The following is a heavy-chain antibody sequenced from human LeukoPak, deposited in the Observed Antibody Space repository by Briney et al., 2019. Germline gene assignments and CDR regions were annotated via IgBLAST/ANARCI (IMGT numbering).Heavy chain of an antibody. D-gene: IGHD4-17*01. J-gene: IGHJ1*01. CDR3: ARENYGDYGEIFQH. Sequence: SQTLSLTCTVSGGSISSGGYYWSWIRQPPGKGLEWIGYIYYSGSTYYNPSLKSRVTISVDTSKNQFSLKLSSVTAADTAVYYCARENYGDYGEIFQHWGQGTLVTVSS. CDR1: GGSISSGGYY. V-gene: IGHV4-30-4*01. CDR2: IYYSGST.